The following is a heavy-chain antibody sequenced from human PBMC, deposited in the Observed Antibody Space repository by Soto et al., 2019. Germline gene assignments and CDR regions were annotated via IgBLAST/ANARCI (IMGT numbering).Heavy chain of an antibody. CDR2: ISAYNGNT. CDR1: GYTFTSYG. CDR3: SRDGRGGDPDY. D-gene: IGHD2-21*02. Sequence: QVQLVQSGAEVKKPGASVKVSCKASGYTFTSYGISWVRQAPGQGPEWMGWISAYNGNTKYAQKLQGRVTMTTDTTTSTANIELRSLKADDTAVYYCSRDGRGGDPDYWGHGTLGIV. V-gene: IGHV1-18*01. J-gene: IGHJ4*01.